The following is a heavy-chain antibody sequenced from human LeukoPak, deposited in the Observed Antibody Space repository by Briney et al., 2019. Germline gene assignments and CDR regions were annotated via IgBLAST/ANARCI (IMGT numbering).Heavy chain of an antibody. D-gene: IGHD1-26*01. J-gene: IGHJ3*01. V-gene: IGHV3-53*01. Sequence: PGGSLRLSCAASGFTVSSNYMSWVRQAPGKGLEWVSVLSSGGTTYYADSVKGRFTISRDTSKNTLYLQMNSLRAEDTAIYYCARGGDIAGATRSAFDFWGQGTMVTVSS. CDR2: LSSGGTT. CDR1: GFTVSSNY. CDR3: ARGGDIAGATRSAFDF.